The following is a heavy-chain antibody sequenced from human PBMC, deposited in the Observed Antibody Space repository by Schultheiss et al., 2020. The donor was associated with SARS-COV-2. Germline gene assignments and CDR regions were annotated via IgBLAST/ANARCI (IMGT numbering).Heavy chain of an antibody. CDR2: INHSGST. CDR1: GGPFSGYY. D-gene: IGHD3-16*01. J-gene: IGHJ5*02. Sequence: SETLSLTCAVFGGPFSGYYWSWIRQPPGKGLEWIGEINHSGSTNYNPSLKSRVTISVDTSKKQFSLKLSTVTAADTAVYYCAREGGWFDPWGQGTLVTVSS. V-gene: IGHV4-34*01. CDR3: AREGGWFDP.